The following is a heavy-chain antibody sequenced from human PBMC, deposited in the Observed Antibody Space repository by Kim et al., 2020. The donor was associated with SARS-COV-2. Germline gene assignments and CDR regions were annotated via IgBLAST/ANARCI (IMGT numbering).Heavy chain of an antibody. V-gene: IGHV4-39*01. CDR2: VYYTGDT. CDR1: GGSISTAFY. Sequence: SETLSLTRTVSGGSISTAFYWGWIRQPPGKGLEWIGSVYYTGDTYYSPSLKGRVTIYVDTSKNQFSLDVNSVTAADTAMYYCARPSSRFGDYALWGQGT. D-gene: IGHD3-10*01. CDR3: ARPSSRFGDYAL. J-gene: IGHJ4*02.